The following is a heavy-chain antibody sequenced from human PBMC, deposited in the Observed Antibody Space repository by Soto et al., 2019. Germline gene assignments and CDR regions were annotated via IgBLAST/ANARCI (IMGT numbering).Heavy chain of an antibody. D-gene: IGHD3-10*01. J-gene: IGHJ4*02. CDR3: ATSYGSGYRAFDS. CDR2: INPILSMS. CDR1: GDTFSFYT. Sequence: QVQLVQSGAEVKKPGSSVKVSCKASGDTFSFYTINWVRQAPGLGLEWVGRINPILSMSNYAQKFQGRVTMSADKSTSTEYMELRSMRSEDTAIYYCATSYGSGYRAFDSWGQGALVTVPP. V-gene: IGHV1-69*02.